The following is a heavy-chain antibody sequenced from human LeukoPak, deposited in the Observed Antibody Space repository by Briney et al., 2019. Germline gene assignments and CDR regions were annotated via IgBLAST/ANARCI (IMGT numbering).Heavy chain of an antibody. Sequence: SETLSLTCTVSGGSISSSSYYWGWIRQPPGKGLEWIGSIYYSGSTYYNPSLKSRVTISVDTSKNQFSLKLNSVTAADTAVYYCARSLWFGEPPVDYFDYWGQGTLVTVSS. CDR2: IYYSGST. CDR1: GGSISSSSYY. V-gene: IGHV4-39*01. CDR3: ARSLWFGEPPVDYFDY. D-gene: IGHD3-10*01. J-gene: IGHJ4*02.